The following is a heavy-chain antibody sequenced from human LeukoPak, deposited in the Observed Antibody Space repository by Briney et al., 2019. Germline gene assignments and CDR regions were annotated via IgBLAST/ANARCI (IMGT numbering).Heavy chain of an antibody. CDR3: ARVTVTTSSWFDP. V-gene: IGHV4-59*01. CDR1: GDSINYYY. J-gene: IGHJ5*02. Sequence: SETLSLTCVVSGDSINYYYWNWIRQPPGKGLEWIGYIYNSNSGNTKYNPSLKSRVTISVDTSKNQFSLRLNSVTAADTAVYYCARVTVTTSSWFDPWGQGTLVTVSS. CDR2: IYNSNSGNT. D-gene: IGHD4-17*01.